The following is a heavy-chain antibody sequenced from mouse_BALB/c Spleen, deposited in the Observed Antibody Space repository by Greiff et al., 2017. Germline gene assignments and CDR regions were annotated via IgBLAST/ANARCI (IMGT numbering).Heavy chain of an antibody. D-gene: IGHD3-2*01. V-gene: IGHV5-9-4*01. CDR2: ISSGGSYT. CDR1: GFTFSSYA. CDR3: ARRDSSGYLAWFAY. J-gene: IGHJ3*01. Sequence: DVQLQESGGGLVKPGGSLKLSCAASGFTFSSYAMSWVRQSPEKRLEWVAEISSGGSYTYYPDTVTGRFTISRDNAKNTLYLEMSSLRSEDTAMYYCARRDSSGYLAWFAYWGQGTLVTVSA.